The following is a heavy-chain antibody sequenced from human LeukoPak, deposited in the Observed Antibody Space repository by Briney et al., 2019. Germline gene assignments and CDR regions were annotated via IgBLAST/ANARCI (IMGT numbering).Heavy chain of an antibody. Sequence: TPSETLSLTCTVSGGSISSSSYYWSWIRQPPGKGLEWIGEINHSGSTKYNPSLKSRVTISLDTSKNQFSLKLTSVTAADTAVYYCARRVVIAALGLWGQGTLVTVSS. CDR3: ARRVVIAALGL. V-gene: IGHV4-39*07. CDR2: INHSGST. CDR1: GGSISSSSYY. D-gene: IGHD6-6*01. J-gene: IGHJ4*02.